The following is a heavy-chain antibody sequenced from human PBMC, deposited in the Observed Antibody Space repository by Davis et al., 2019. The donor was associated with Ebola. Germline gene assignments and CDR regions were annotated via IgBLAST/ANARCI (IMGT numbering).Heavy chain of an antibody. CDR3: ARDNVAVAGTGFNY. D-gene: IGHD6-19*01. V-gene: IGHV4-59*01. Sequence: MPSETLSLTCTVSGGSISNYYWSWIRQPPGKGLEWIGYIYYSGSTNYNPSLKSRVTISVDTSKNQFSLKLSSVTAADTAVYYCARDNVAVAGTGFNYWGQGTLVTVSS. CDR1: GGSISNYY. J-gene: IGHJ4*02. CDR2: IYYSGST.